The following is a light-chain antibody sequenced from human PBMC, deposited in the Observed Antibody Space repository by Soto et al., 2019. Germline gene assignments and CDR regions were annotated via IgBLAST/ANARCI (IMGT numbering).Light chain of an antibody. Sequence: DIVMTQSPDSLAVSLGERATINCKSSQSVLYSSNNKNYLAWYQQKPGQPPKLLIYWASTRESGVPDRFSGSGSGTDFAVTISSLQAEDVAVYFCQQYFRTPQTVGQGTKVEIK. CDR2: WAS. J-gene: IGKJ1*01. CDR3: QQYFRTPQT. CDR1: QSVLYSSNNKNY. V-gene: IGKV4-1*01.